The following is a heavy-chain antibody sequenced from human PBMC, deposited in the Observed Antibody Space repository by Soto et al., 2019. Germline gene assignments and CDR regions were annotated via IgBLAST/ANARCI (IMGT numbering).Heavy chain of an antibody. CDR2: ISSSSGYI. CDR3: ARIRFGVVIRPDFDY. D-gene: IGHD3-3*01. V-gene: IGHV3-21*01. J-gene: IGHJ4*02. CDR1: GFTFSTYT. Sequence: EVQLVESGGGLVKPGGSLRLSCAASGFTFSTYTMNWVRQAPGKGLEWVSSISSSSGYIYYADSVKGRFTISRDNAKNSLYLQMNSLRAEDTAVYYCARIRFGVVIRPDFDYWGQGTLVTVSS.